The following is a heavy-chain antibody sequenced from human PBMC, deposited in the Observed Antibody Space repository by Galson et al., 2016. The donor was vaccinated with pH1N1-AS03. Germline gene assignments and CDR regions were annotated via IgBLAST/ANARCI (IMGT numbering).Heavy chain of an antibody. J-gene: IGHJ5*02. CDR2: MTPNNGNT. D-gene: IGHD3-16*01. V-gene: IGHV1-8*01. CDR3: ARSFLGETDA. Sequence: SVKVSCKASGYTFTTYDINWVRQAAGQGLEWMGWMTPNNGNTGYAQRFQGRVTMTRNTSISTAYMELSGLQSEDTAVYYCARSFLGETDAGGQGTLVIVSS. CDR1: GYTFTTYD.